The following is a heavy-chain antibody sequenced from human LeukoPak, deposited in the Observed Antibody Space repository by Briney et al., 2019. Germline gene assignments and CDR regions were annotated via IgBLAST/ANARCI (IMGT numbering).Heavy chain of an antibody. CDR1: GYTFTSYG. J-gene: IGHJ4*02. CDR3: AREPRRQPLDY. Sequence: ASVKVSCKASGYTFTSYGISWVRQAPGQGLEWMGWIIAYHGNTNYAQKLQGRVTMTTDTSTSTAYMELRSLRSDDTAVYYCAREPRRQPLDYWGQGTLVPVSS. V-gene: IGHV1-18*04. CDR2: IIAYHGNT.